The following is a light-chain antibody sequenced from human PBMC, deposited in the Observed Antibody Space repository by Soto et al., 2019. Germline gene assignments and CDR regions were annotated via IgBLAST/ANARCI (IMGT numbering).Light chain of an antibody. CDR3: LQDYNYPWT. CDR1: QDIKNE. V-gene: IGKV1-6*01. CDR2: AAS. Sequence: AIQMTQSPSSLSAFVGDRVTITCRASQDIKNELGWYQQKPGKAPKLLIYAASSLQSGVPSRFSGSGSGTDFTLTISSLQPEDCASYYCLQDYNYPWTFGQGTKVELK. J-gene: IGKJ1*01.